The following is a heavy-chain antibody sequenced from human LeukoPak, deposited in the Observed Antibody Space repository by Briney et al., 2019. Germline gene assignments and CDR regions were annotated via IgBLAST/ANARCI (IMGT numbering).Heavy chain of an antibody. J-gene: IGHJ4*02. CDR1: GGSISSDY. CDR3: ARDLGWQQPYFDY. V-gene: IGHV4-59*01. D-gene: IGHD6-13*01. CDR2: IYYSGST. Sequence: SETLSLTCTVSGGSISSDYWSWIRQPPGKGLEWIGYIYYSGSTNYNPSLKSRVTISVDTSKNQFSLKLSSVTAADTAVYYCARDLGWQQPYFDYWGQGTLVTVSS.